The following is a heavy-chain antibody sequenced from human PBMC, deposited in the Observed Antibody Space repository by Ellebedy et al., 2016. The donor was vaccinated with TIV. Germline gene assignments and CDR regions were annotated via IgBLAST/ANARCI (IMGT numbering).Heavy chain of an antibody. Sequence: MPSETLSLTCAVYGGSFSGYYWSWIRQPPGKGLEWIGEINHSGSTTYNPSLKSRVTLSVDTSKNQFSLKLSSVTAADTAVYYCARGGGGYCSGGSCSFDYWGQGTLVTVSS. CDR3: ARGGGGYCSGGSCSFDY. V-gene: IGHV4-34*01. D-gene: IGHD2-15*01. CDR2: INHSGST. CDR1: GGSFSGYY. J-gene: IGHJ4*02.